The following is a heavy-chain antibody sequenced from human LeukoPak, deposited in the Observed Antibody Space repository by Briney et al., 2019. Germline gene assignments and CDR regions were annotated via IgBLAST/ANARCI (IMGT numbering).Heavy chain of an antibody. CDR3: AREAAGYSSSWLDY. V-gene: IGHV3-33*08. CDR2: IWYDGSNK. D-gene: IGHD6-13*01. Sequence: GRSLRLSCAASGFTLSSYGMQWVRQAPGKGLEWVAVIWYDGSNKYYADSVKGRFTISRDNSKNTLYLQMNSLRAEDTAVYYCAREAAGYSSSWLDYWGQGTLVTVSS. CDR1: GFTLSSYG. J-gene: IGHJ4*02.